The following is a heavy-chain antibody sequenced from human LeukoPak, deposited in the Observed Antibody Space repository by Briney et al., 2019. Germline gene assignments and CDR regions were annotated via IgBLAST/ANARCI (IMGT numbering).Heavy chain of an antibody. Sequence: ASVKVSCKASGYTFTSYYMHWVRQAPGQGLEWMGIINPSGGSTSYAQKFQGRVTMTRDMSTSTVYMELSSLRSEDTAVYYCARRGEGCSGGSCYYFKYWGQGTLVTVSS. D-gene: IGHD2-15*01. CDR3: ARRGEGCSGGSCYYFKY. V-gene: IGHV1-46*01. J-gene: IGHJ4*02. CDR2: INPSGGST. CDR1: GYTFTSYY.